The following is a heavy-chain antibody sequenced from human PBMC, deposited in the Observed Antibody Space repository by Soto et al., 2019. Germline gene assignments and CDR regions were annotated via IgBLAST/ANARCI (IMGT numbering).Heavy chain of an antibody. CDR2: ILVDGRT. J-gene: IGHJ3*02. Sequence: GGALRLSCAASGFICGSYDMCWVRQAPGKGLEWVSTILVDGRTFYVDSVKGRFTISRDSSQNTVYLQMNSLTAGDTALYYCAKATATGGGASDICGQGTKVTVSS. CDR3: AKATATGGGASDI. D-gene: IGHD2-8*02. V-gene: IGHV3-23*01. CDR1: GFICGSYD.